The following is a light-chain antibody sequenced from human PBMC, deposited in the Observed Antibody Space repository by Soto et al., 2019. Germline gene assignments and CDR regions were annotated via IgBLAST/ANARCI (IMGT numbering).Light chain of an antibody. J-gene: IGKJ1*01. CDR2: DAS. V-gene: IGKV3-11*01. CDR1: RTVDSY. CDR3: HQRSKWPQT. Sequence: DIVLTQSPATLSLSPGDRATLSCRASRTVDSYLAWYQQKPGQAPRLLIFDASKRATGIPPRFSGSGSGTDFTLTINSLEPEDFAIYYGHQRSKWPQTFGQGTKVEMK.